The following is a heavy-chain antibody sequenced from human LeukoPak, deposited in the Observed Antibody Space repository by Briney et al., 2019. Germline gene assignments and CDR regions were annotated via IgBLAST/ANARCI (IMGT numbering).Heavy chain of an antibody. D-gene: IGHD2-15*01. V-gene: IGHV3-48*03. J-gene: IGHJ4*02. CDR3: ARSVQSLPY. CDR2: ISGSGTTM. CDR1: GFTFSSYE. Sequence: PGGSLRLSCVASGFTFSSYEMNWLRQSPGKGLEWVSYISGSGTTMYYADSVKGRFTISRDNAKNSLYLQMNSLRAEDTAIYYCARSVQSLPYWGQGTLVTVSS.